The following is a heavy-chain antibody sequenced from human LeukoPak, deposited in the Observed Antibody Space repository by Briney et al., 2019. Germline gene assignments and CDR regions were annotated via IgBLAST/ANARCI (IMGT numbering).Heavy chain of an antibody. V-gene: IGHV3-30*04. J-gene: IGHJ3*02. D-gene: IGHD1-26*01. CDR1: GFTFSSYA. Sequence: QPGGSLRLSCAASGFTFSSYAMHWVRQAPGKGLEWVAVISYDGSNKYYADSVKGRFTISRDNSKNALYLQMNSLRAEDTAVYYCAKDMWELLGLHFQHDAFDIWGQGTMVTVSS. CDR2: ISYDGSNK. CDR3: AKDMWELLGLHFQHDAFDI.